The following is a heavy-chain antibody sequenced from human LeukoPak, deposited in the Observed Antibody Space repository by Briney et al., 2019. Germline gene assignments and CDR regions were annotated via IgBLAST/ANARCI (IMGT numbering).Heavy chain of an antibody. V-gene: IGHV4-39*01. Sequence: SETLSLTCTVSGGSITSSNHYWGWIRQPPGKGLEWIGTTSYSGNASYNPSLTSRVTTSVDSSKNQFSLQLTSVTAADTAVYFCARRTQSTSSFDFWGQGTLVTVSS. CDR2: TSYSGNA. CDR3: ARRTQSTSSFDF. J-gene: IGHJ4*02. D-gene: IGHD6-6*01. CDR1: GGSITSSNHY.